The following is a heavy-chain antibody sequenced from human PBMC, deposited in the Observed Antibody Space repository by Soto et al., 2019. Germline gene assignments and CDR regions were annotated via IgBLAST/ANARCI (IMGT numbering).Heavy chain of an antibody. CDR3: ATGRSEVVPGAMDT. Sequence: SETLSLTCTVSGDSFSNYYCNWVRKSAGKGLEWIGRIYPTVSTTYNPSLKSRLTMSVDTSKNQFSLRLTSMTAADTAVYYCATGRSEVVPGAMDTWGQGTLVTFSS. V-gene: IGHV4-4*07. J-gene: IGHJ5*02. CDR2: IYPTVST. D-gene: IGHD2-2*01. CDR1: GDSFSNYY.